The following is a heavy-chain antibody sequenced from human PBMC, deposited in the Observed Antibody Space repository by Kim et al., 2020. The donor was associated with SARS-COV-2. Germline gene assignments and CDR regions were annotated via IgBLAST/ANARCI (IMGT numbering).Heavy chain of an antibody. CDR3: ARGNYYDSSGYYTMAVFDWFDP. CDR2: IKQDGSEK. V-gene: IGHV3-7*03. D-gene: IGHD3-22*01. Sequence: GGSLRLSCAASGFTFSSYWMSWVRQAPGKGLEWVANIKQDGSEKYYVDSVKGRFTISRDNAKNSLYLQMNSLRAEATAVYYCARGNYYDSSGYYTMAVFDWFDPCGQGTLVTVSS. CDR1: GFTFSSYW. J-gene: IGHJ5*02.